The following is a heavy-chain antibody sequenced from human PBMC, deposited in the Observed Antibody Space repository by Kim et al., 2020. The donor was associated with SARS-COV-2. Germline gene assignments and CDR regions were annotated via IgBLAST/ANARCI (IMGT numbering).Heavy chain of an antibody. CDR2: VSYDGVTK. CDR3: AKSMQQVVTRSLDS. CDR1: GFSFSRYG. V-gene: IGHV3-30*18. J-gene: IGHJ4*02. Sequence: GGSLRLSCAASGFSFSRYGMVWVRQAPGKGLEGVAVVSYDGVTKVHADSVKGRFIISRDNSENMLYLQMNSLRTEDTAFYYCAKSMQQVVTRSLDSWGQGILVAVSS.